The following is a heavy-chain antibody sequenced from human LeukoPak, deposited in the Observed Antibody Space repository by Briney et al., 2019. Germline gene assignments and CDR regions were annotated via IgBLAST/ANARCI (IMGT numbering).Heavy chain of an antibody. CDR3: ARLGVHSGYPVGFDY. CDR1: GYTFTGYY. J-gene: IGHJ4*02. CDR2: INPNSGGT. V-gene: IGHV1-2*02. D-gene: IGHD3-22*01. Sequence: ASVKVSCKASGYTFTGYYMHWVRQAPGQGLEWMGWINPNSGGTNYAQKFQGRVTMTRDTSISTAYMELSRLRSDDTAVYYCARLGVHSGYPVGFDYWGQGTLVTVSS.